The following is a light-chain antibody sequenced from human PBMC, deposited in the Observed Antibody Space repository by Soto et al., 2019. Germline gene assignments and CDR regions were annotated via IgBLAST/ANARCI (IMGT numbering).Light chain of an antibody. CDR1: SRHSSYA. J-gene: IGLJ2*01. CDR3: QTWGTGIQV. Sequence: QLVLTQSPSASASLGASVKLTCTLSSRHSSYAIAWHQQQPEKGPRYLMKLNSDGSHSKGDGIPDRFSGSSSGAERYLTISSLQSEDEADYYCQTWGTGIQVFGGGTKVTVL. CDR2: LNSDGSH. V-gene: IGLV4-69*01.